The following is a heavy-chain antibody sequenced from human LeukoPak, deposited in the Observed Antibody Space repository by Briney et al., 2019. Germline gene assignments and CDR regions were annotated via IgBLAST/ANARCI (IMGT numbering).Heavy chain of an antibody. Sequence: ASVKVSCKASGYTFTSYGISWVRQAPGQGLEWMGWISAYNGNTNYAQKLQGRLTMTTDTSTSTAYMELRSLRSDDTAVYYCARDLVDYDILTGRSDYWGQGTLVTVSS. CDR3: ARDLVDYDILTGRSDY. D-gene: IGHD3-9*01. V-gene: IGHV1-18*01. CDR2: ISAYNGNT. J-gene: IGHJ4*02. CDR1: GYTFTSYG.